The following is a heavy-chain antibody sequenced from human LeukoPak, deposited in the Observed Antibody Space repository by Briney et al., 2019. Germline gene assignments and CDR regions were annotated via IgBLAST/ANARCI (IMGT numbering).Heavy chain of an antibody. CDR1: GGAISNYY. V-gene: IGHV4-59*01. CDR2: IYYSGST. J-gene: IGHJ4*02. D-gene: IGHD4-23*01. CDR3: TRATTVVNDY. Sequence: SETLSLTCTVSGGAISNYYWSGIRQPPGKGLEWIGYIYYSGSTNYNPSLKNRVTISLDTSKNQFSLKLSSVTAADTAVYFCTRATTVVNDYWGQGTLVTVSS.